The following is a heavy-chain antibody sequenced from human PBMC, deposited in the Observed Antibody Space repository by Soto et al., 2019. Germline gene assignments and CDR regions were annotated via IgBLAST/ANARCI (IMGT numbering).Heavy chain of an antibody. V-gene: IGHV3-15*07. CDR3: TTLTGVGFDY. Sequence: PGGSLRLSCAASGFPFSNTWMNWVRQAPGKGLEWVGQIKSKSGGGTIEYAAPVKDRFTISRDDSKNTVYLQMNSLKAEDTAVYYCTTLTGVGFDYWGQGTLVTVSS. CDR1: GFPFSNTW. J-gene: IGHJ4*02. D-gene: IGHD3-10*01. CDR2: IKSKSGGGTI.